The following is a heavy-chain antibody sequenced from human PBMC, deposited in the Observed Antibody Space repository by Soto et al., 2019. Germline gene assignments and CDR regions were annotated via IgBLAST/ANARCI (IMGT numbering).Heavy chain of an antibody. CDR1: GGSISSGGYY. CDR3: ARVSSYDFSIDY. CDR2: IYYSGST. D-gene: IGHD5-12*01. V-gene: IGHV4-30-4*01. Sequence: PSETLSLTCTVSGGSISSGGYYWSWIRQPPGKGLEWIGYIYYSGSTYYNPSLKSRVTISVDTSKNQFSLKLCSVTAADTAVYHRARVSSYDFSIDYWGQGTLVTVSS. J-gene: IGHJ4*02.